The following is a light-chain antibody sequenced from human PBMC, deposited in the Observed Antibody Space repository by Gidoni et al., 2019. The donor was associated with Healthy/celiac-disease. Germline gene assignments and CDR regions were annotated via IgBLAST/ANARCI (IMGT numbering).Light chain of an antibody. CDR3: QSYDSSLWV. CDR2: GNS. V-gene: IGLV1-40*01. CDR1: SSNIGAGYD. Sequence: SVLTQPPSVSGAPGQRVTIPCTGSSSNIGAGYDVHWYQQLPGTAPKLLIYGNSNRPSGVPDRFSGSKSGTSASLAITGLQAEDEADYYCQSYDSSLWVFGGGTKLTVL. J-gene: IGLJ3*02.